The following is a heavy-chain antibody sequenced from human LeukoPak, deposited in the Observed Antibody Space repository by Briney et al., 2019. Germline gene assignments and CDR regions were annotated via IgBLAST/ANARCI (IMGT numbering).Heavy chain of an antibody. CDR3: AKELDTMFFDY. V-gene: IGHV3-43*01. Sequence: LGGSLRLSCATSGFTFDRYTIHWVRQAPGKGLEWVSLAGWAGGTTYYSDSVRGRFTISRDSGKNSVYLQMNSLTTDDTAFYFCAKELDTMFFDYWGQGALVTVSS. CDR2: AGWAGGTT. J-gene: IGHJ4*02. CDR1: GFTFDRYT. D-gene: IGHD3-10*02.